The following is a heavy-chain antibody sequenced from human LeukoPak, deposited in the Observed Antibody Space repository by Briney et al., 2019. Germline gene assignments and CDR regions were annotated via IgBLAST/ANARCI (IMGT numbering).Heavy chain of an antibody. Sequence: SATLSLTCTVSGDSISSYYWSWIRQPPGKGLEWIGYVYYTGSTNHNPSLRSRVTISVDTSNNQFSLKMRSVTAADTAVYYCARARIAVSYFDYWGQGALVTVSS. CDR3: ARARIAVSYFDY. CDR2: VYYTGST. V-gene: IGHV4-59*01. J-gene: IGHJ4*02. CDR1: GDSISSYY. D-gene: IGHD6-6*01.